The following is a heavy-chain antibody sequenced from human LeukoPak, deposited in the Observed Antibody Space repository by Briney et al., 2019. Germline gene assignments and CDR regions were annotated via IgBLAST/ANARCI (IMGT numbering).Heavy chain of an antibody. CDR2: ISSSGSTI. CDR1: GFTFSDYY. Sequence: PGGFLRLSCAASGFTFSDYYMSWIRQAPGKGLEWVSYISSSGSTIYYADSVKGRFTISRDNAKNSLYLQMNSLRAEDTAVYYCAKDRGIVVVPAAPDVWGKGTTVTVSS. J-gene: IGHJ6*04. D-gene: IGHD2-2*01. CDR3: AKDRGIVVVPAAPDV. V-gene: IGHV3-11*01.